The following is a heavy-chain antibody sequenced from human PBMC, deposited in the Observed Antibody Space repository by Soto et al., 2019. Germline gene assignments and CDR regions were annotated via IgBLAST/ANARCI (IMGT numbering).Heavy chain of an antibody. Sequence: GGALRLSCAASGFTFSSYGMHWVRQAPGKGLEWVAVISYDGSNKYYADSVKGRFTLSRDNSKNTLHLQMNSLSVEYTSVYHCAKGGTVVNPADRFYPWGRGTLVTVSS. CDR1: GFTFSSYG. CDR2: ISYDGSNK. J-gene: IGHJ5*02. V-gene: IGHV3-30*18. CDR3: AKGGTVVNPADRFYP. D-gene: IGHD2-2*01.